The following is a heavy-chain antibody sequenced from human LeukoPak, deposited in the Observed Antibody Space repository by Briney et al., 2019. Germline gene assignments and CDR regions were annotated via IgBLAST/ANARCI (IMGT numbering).Heavy chain of an antibody. CDR3: ARGSSYFGY. J-gene: IGHJ4*02. V-gene: IGHV3-30*02. CDR1: GFTFSNYG. CDR2: IRYDGTNK. D-gene: IGHD6-6*01. Sequence: PGGSLRLSCAASGFTFSNYGMHWVRQPPGKGLEWVAFIRYDGTNKYYADSGEGRFTISRDNSKNTLYLQMSSLGAEDTGVYYCARGSSYFGYWGQGTLVTVSS.